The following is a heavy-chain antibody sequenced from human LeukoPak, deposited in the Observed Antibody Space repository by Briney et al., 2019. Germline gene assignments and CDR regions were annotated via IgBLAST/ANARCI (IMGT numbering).Heavy chain of an antibody. CDR3: ARVLAVAFSFDL. CDR1: GFTVSNNY. J-gene: IGHJ2*01. V-gene: IGHV3-21*06. D-gene: IGHD6-19*01. Sequence: GGSLRLSCAASGFTVSNNYMSWVRQAPGKGLEWVSAISSGSGYVYYADSVKGRFTISRDNAKNLLYLQMNSLRAEDTAVYYCARVLAVAFSFDLWGRGTLVTVSS. CDR2: ISSGSGYV.